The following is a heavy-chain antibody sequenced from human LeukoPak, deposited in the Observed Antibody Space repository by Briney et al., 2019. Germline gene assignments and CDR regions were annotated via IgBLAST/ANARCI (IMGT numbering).Heavy chain of an antibody. J-gene: IGHJ3*02. V-gene: IGHV4-38-2*02. CDR2: IYRSGTT. CDR3: ARSLTTYYYDSSGPGDAFEI. CDR1: GYSISDGFY. D-gene: IGHD3-22*01. Sequence: SETLSLTCTVSGYSISDGFYRGWIRQPPGKGLEWIGSIYRSGTTYYNPSLKSRVTISVDTPRNQFSLKVTSVTAADTAVYYCARSLTTYYYDSSGPGDAFEIWGQGTMVTVSS.